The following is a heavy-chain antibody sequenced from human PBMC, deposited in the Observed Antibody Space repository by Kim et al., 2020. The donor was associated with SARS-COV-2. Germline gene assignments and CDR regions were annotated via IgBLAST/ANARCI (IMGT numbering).Heavy chain of an antibody. Sequence: GGFLRLSCAASGFTFSSYWMHWVRQAPGKGLVWVSRISSDGSSTSYADSVKGRFTISRDNAKNTLYLQMNSLRAEDTAVYYCVRAEGGGAGNWGQGTLVTVSS. CDR1: GFTFSSYW. CDR2: ISSDGSST. J-gene: IGHJ4*02. CDR3: VRAEGGGAGN. V-gene: IGHV3-74*01. D-gene: IGHD1-26*01.